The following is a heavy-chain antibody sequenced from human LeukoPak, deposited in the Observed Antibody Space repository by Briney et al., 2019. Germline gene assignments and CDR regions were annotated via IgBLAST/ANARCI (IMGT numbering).Heavy chain of an antibody. Sequence: SETLSLTCAVSGGSINTHYWGWIRQPPGKGLEGIGNIYYTGKTTYNPSLKSRVTISLDTSRNHLSLKLTSVLAAGTAIYYCVRRDPGWNYFDYWGQGILVTVSS. V-gene: IGHV4-59*08. CDR3: VRRDPGWNYFDY. CDR2: IYYTGKT. D-gene: IGHD6-19*01. CDR1: GGSINTHY. J-gene: IGHJ4*02.